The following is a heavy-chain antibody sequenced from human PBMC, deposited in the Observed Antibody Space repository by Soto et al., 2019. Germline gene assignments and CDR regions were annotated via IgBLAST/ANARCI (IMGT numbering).Heavy chain of an antibody. CDR3: ASERSAQYVDF. V-gene: IGHV1-69*06. D-gene: IGHD1-26*01. J-gene: IGHJ4*02. CDR1: GGSFSSHG. Sequence: QVQLVQSGTVVQRRGSSVKVSCQASGGSFSSHGMAWVRQAPGQGLEWMGGIIPTFGTATYAPKFQGRVTITADKSTKTAYMELSSLRSEATAVYYCASERSAQYVDFWGQGSLITVSS. CDR2: IIPTFGTA.